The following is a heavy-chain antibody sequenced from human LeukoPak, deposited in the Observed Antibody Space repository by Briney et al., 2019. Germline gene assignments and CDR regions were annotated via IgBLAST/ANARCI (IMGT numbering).Heavy chain of an antibody. CDR1: GGSISSSSYY. CDR3: ARSTPAGRELLLDY. D-gene: IGHD4-23*01. J-gene: IGHJ4*02. V-gene: IGHV4-39*01. Sequence: PSETLSLTCTVSGGSISSSSYYWGWIRQPPGKGLEWIGSIYYSGSTYYNPSLKSRVTISVDTSKNQFSLKLSSVTAADTAVYYCARSTPAGRELLLDYWGQGTLVTVSS. CDR2: IYYSGST.